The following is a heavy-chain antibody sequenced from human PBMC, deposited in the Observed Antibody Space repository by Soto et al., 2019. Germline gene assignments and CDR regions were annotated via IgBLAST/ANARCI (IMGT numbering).Heavy chain of an antibody. D-gene: IGHD2-21*02. J-gene: IGHJ2*01. Sequence: QVQLVESGGGVVQPGRSLRLSCAASGFTFSSYAMHWVRQAPGKGLEWVAVISYDGSNKYYADSVKGRFTISRDNSKNTLYLQMNSLIAEDTAVYYCARLAYCGGDCYSLYFDLWGRGTLVTVSS. CDR2: ISYDGSNK. CDR1: GFTFSSYA. CDR3: ARLAYCGGDCYSLYFDL. V-gene: IGHV3-30-3*01.